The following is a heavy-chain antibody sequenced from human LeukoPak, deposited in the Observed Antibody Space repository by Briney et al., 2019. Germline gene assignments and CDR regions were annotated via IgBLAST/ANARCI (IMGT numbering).Heavy chain of an antibody. J-gene: IGHJ5*02. V-gene: IGHV1-2*02. CDR3: ARERGSTNWFDP. D-gene: IGHD3-10*01. Sequence: ASVKVSCKTSGYIFIGYYMHWVRQAPGQGLEWMGWIDPKSGGTKYAQKFQGRVTMTRDTSISTAYMELSRLTYDDTAVYYCARERGSTNWFDPWGQGTLVTVSS. CDR1: GYIFIGYY. CDR2: IDPKSGGT.